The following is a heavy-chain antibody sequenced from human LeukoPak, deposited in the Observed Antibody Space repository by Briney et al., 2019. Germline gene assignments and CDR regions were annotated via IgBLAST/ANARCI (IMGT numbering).Heavy chain of an antibody. Sequence: PGESLKISCQGSGYSFTSYWIGWVRPMPGKGLEWMGIIYPGDSDTRYSPSFQGQVTISADKSISTAYLQWSSLKASDTAMYYCARLASYCSGGSCYSWWFDPWGQGTLVTVSS. V-gene: IGHV5-51*01. J-gene: IGHJ5*02. CDR3: ARLASYCSGGSCYSWWFDP. CDR1: GYSFTSYW. D-gene: IGHD2-15*01. CDR2: IYPGDSDT.